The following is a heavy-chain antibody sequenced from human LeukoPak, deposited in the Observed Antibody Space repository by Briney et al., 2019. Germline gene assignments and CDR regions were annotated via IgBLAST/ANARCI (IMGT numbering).Heavy chain of an antibody. CDR3: ARQGDTGSWYFDY. D-gene: IGHD2-21*02. J-gene: IGHJ4*02. CDR1: GFTFSSYS. Sequence: GGSLRLSCAASGFTFSSYSMNWVRQAPGKGLEWVSYISSSSSTIYYADSVKGRFTISRDNSKSTLYLQMDSLIAGDTAVYYCARQGDTGSWYFDYWGQGTLVTVSS. CDR2: ISSSSSTI. V-gene: IGHV3-48*01.